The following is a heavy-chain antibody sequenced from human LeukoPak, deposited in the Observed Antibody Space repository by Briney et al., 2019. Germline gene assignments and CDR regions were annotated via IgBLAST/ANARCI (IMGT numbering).Heavy chain of an antibody. J-gene: IGHJ4*02. CDR1: GFTFSSYA. CDR3: ARESYGGNSLDY. V-gene: IGHV3-30-3*01. Sequence: PGGSLRLSCAASGFTFSSYAMHWVRQAPGKGLEWVAVISYDGSNKYYADSVKGRFTISRGNSKNTLYLQMNSLRAEDTAVYYCARESYGGNSLDYWGQGTLVTVSS. D-gene: IGHD4-23*01. CDR2: ISYDGSNK.